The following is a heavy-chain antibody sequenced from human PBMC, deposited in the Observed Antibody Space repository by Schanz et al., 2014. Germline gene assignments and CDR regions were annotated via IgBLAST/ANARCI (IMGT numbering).Heavy chain of an antibody. D-gene: IGHD3-9*01. V-gene: IGHV3-72*01. CDR3: ARRNFYDKSAAFDY. CDR2: ITNKPNNYNT. J-gene: IGHJ4*02. Sequence: PGGSLRLSCAASGFTFSDHYMDWVRQAPGKGLEWVGRITNKPNNYNTEYAASVKGRFTISRDESESSLYLQMDSLKTEDTAVYYCARRNFYDKSAAFDYWGQGSLVTVSS. CDR1: GFTFSDHY.